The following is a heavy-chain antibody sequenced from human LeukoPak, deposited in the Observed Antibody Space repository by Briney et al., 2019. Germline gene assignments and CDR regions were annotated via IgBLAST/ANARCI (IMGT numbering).Heavy chain of an antibody. CDR1: GFTFDDYG. D-gene: IGHD6-19*01. CDR2: LSWYGGST. V-gene: IGHV3-20*04. Sequence: GGSLRLSCAASGFTFDDYGMSWVRQAPGKGLEWVSSLSWYGGSTNYADSVKGRFTISRDNAKNSLYLQMNSLRAEDTAVYYCAKSSSGWPYSWFDPWGQGTLVTVSS. J-gene: IGHJ5*02. CDR3: AKSSSGWPYSWFDP.